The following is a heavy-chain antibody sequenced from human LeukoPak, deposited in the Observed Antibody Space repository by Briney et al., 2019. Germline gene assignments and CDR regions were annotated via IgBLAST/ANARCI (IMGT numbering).Heavy chain of an antibody. D-gene: IGHD1-26*01. V-gene: IGHV4-4*07. CDR1: GGSISSYY. Sequence: SETLSLTCTVSGGSISSYYWSWIRQPAGKGLEWIGRIYTSGSTNYNPSLKSRVTMSVDTSKNQFSLKLSSVTAADTAVNYCARVVGATTDYYFDYWGQGTLVTVSS. CDR3: ARVVGATTDYYFDY. CDR2: IYTSGST. J-gene: IGHJ4*02.